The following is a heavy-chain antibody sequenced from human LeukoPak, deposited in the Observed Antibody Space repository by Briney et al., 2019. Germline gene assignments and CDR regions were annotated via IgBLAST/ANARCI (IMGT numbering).Heavy chain of an antibody. CDR1: GYTFTGYY. CDR2: INPNSGGT. J-gene: IGHJ5*02. V-gene: IGHV1-2*02. Sequence: GASVKVSCKASGYTFTGYYMHWVRQAPGQGLEWMGWINPNSGGTNYAQKFQGRVTMTRDTSISTAYMELSRLRSDDTAVYYCAREGIIDDFWSGSNWFDPWGQGTLVTVSS. D-gene: IGHD3-3*01. CDR3: AREGIIDDFWSGSNWFDP.